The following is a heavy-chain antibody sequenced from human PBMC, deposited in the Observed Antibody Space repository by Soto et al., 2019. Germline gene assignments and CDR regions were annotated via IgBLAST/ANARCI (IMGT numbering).Heavy chain of an antibody. V-gene: IGHV4-30-2*01. CDR2: MYQSGRT. D-gene: IGHD2-15*01. J-gene: IGHJ4*02. CDR1: GASISSGGYS. CDR3: ARARYCSGGSCYSDY. Sequence: QLQLQESGSGLVKPSQTLSLTCAVSGASISSGGYSWSWIRQPPGKGLEWIGYMYQSGRTYYNSSLKSRVTISVDRSKNQFSLKLSSVTAADTAMYYCARARYCSGGSCYSDYWGQGILVTFSS.